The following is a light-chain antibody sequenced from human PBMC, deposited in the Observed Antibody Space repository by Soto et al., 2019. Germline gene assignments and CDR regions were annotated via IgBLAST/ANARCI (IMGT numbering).Light chain of an antibody. CDR1: QSVSSY. V-gene: IGKV3-11*01. CDR2: DAS. CDR3: QQRSNWPLT. Sequence: DIVLTQSPGTLSLSPWERATLSWRASQSVSSYLAWYQQKPGQAPRLLIYDASNRATGIPARFSGSGSGTDFTLTISSLEPEDFAVYYCQQRSNWPLTFGGGTKVDI. J-gene: IGKJ4*01.